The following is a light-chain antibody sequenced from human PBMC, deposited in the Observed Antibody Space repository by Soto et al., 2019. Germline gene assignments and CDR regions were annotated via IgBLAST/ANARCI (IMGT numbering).Light chain of an antibody. CDR1: QSVSSN. Sequence: EMVMTQSPATLSVSPGERATLSCRASQSVSSNLAWYQQKPGQAPRLLISGASTRATGIPARFSGSGSGTEFTLTISSLQSEDFAVYYCQQYNNWPYTFGQGTKLEIK. CDR2: GAS. J-gene: IGKJ2*01. CDR3: QQYNNWPYT. V-gene: IGKV3-15*01.